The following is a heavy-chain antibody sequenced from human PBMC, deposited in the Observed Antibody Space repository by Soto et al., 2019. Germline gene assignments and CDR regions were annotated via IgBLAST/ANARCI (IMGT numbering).Heavy chain of an antibody. Sequence: ASVKVSCKASGSTFTNYAIHWVRQAPGQRLEWMRWINAGNANTKDSQKFQGRVTITRATSASTAYMELSSLRSEDTAVYYCARVPSIVVVTTKAYYYYGMDVCGQGTTVTVS. CDR1: GSTFTNYA. CDR3: ARVPSIVVVTTKAYYYYGMDV. D-gene: IGHD2-21*02. J-gene: IGHJ6*02. V-gene: IGHV1-3*01. CDR2: INAGNANT.